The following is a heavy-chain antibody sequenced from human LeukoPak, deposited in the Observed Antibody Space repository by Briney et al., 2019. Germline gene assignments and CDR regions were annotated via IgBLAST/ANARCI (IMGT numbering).Heavy chain of an antibody. D-gene: IGHD2-15*01. Sequence: GGSLRLSCVVSGFTFSSYGMAWVRQAPGQGLEWVAVISVSATATNYAASVKGRFTISRDDSKNTLYLQMNSLRVEDTAAYYCVKEGGFRIPFDYWGQGTLVTVSS. J-gene: IGHJ4*02. CDR1: GFTFSSYG. CDR3: VKEGGFRIPFDY. V-gene: IGHV3-23*01. CDR2: ISVSATAT.